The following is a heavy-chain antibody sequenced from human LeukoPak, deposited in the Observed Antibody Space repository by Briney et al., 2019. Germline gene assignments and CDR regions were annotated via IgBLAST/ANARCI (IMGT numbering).Heavy chain of an antibody. CDR1: GGSISSGGYY. V-gene: IGHV4-31*03. CDR2: IYYSGST. D-gene: IGHD3-10*01. J-gene: IGHJ4*02. Sequence: SETLSLTCTVSGGSISSGGYYWSWIRQHPGKGLEWIGYIYYSGSTYYNPSLKSRVTISVDTSKNQFFLNLSSVTAADTAVYYCARNYYGSGSHPSYWGQGTLVTVSS. CDR3: ARNYYGSGSHPSY.